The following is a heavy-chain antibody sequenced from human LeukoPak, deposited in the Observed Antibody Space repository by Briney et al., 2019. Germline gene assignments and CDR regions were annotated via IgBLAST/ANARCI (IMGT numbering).Heavy chain of an antibody. D-gene: IGHD3-10*01. CDR3: ARPHGSDDAFDI. V-gene: IGHV5-51*01. CDR1: GSIFTSYW. CDR2: IYPGDSDT. Sequence: GASLQISCKGSGSIFTSYWIGWVRPLPGKGLEWMGIIYPGDSDTRYSPSFQGQVTISADKSISTAYLQWSSLKASDTAMYYCARPHGSDDAFDIWGQGTMVTVSS. J-gene: IGHJ3*02.